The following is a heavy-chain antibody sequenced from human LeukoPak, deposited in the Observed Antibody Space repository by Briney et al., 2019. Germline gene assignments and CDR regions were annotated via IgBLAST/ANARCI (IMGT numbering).Heavy chain of an antibody. J-gene: IGHJ4*02. Sequence: PSQTLSLTCTVSGGSISSGSYYWSWIRQPPGKGLEWIGYIYHSGSTYYNPSLKSRVTISVDRSKNQFSLKLSSVTAADTAVYYCARVSKESVYASFPFDYWGQGTLVTVSS. CDR3: ARVSKESVYASFPFDY. CDR1: GGSISSGSYY. V-gene: IGHV4-30-2*01. CDR2: IYHSGST. D-gene: IGHD2-8*01.